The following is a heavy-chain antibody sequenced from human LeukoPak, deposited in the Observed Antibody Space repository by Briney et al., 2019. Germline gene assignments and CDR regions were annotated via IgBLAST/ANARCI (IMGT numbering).Heavy chain of an antibody. V-gene: IGHV1-69*13. CDR1: GGTLSSYA. D-gene: IGHD6-13*01. CDR3: ARLKRGIGAAGTSLRGWFDP. J-gene: IGHJ5*02. Sequence: ASVKVSCKASGGTLSSYAITWVRQAPGQGLEWMGGIIPIFDTSNYAQKFQGRVTFTSDDSTSTAYMELSSLRSEDTAVYYCARLKRGIGAAGTSLRGWFDPWGQGTLVTVSS. CDR2: IIPIFDTS.